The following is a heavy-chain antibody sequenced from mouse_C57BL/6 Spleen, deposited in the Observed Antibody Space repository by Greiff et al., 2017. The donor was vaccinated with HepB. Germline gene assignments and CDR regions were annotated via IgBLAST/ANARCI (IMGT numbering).Heavy chain of an antibody. CDR1: GYTFTSYW. CDR2: IDPSDSYT. Sequence: VQLQQPGAELVMPGASVKLSCKASGYTFTSYWMHWVKQRPGQGLEWIGEIDPSDSYTNYNQKFKGKSTLTVDKSSSTAYMQLSSLTSEDSAVYYCARCHYGSTPYAMDYWGQGTSVTVSS. D-gene: IGHD1-1*01. V-gene: IGHV1-69*01. J-gene: IGHJ4*01. CDR3: ARCHYGSTPYAMDY.